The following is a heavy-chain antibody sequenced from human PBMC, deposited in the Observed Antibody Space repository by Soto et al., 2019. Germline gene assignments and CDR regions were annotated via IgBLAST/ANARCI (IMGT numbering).Heavy chain of an antibody. Sequence: QERLVQSGAEVRKPGSSVKVSCKVTGGTSTRYAINWVRQAPGQGLEWMGGIVPMFGTSKYAQKFQGRVTITEATSTIIAYIELSSLRSEDTAVYYCNRGSEYDFWSGYLWGQGTLVSVSS. V-gene: IGHV1-69*06. CDR2: IVPMFGTS. D-gene: IGHD3-3*01. J-gene: IGHJ4*02. CDR3: NRGSEYDFWSGYL. CDR1: GGTSTRYA.